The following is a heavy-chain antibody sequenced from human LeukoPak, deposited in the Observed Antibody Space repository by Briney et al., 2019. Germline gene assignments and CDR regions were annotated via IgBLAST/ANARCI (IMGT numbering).Heavy chain of an antibody. J-gene: IGHJ1*01. CDR1: GYIFTGYY. V-gene: IGHV1-2*02. CDR3: ARGGSYAEYLQH. CDR2: INPNSGGT. Sequence: GASVKVSCKASGYIFTGYYIHWVRQAPGQGLEWMGWINPNSGGTNYEQKFQGRVTMTRDTSISTGNMELRSLRSDDTAVYYCARGGSYAEYLQHWGQGTLVTVSS. D-gene: IGHD1-26*01.